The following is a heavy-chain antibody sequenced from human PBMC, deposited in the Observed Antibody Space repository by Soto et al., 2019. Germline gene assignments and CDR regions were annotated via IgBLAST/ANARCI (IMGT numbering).Heavy chain of an antibody. Sequence: QVQLVQSGAEVKKPGSSVKVSCKASGGTFSSYTISWVRQAPGQGLEWMGRIIPILGIANYAQKFQGRVTMTADKTTSTAYMELSSLRSEDTAVYYFARVEVAATHYSYYYMDVWGKGTTVTVSS. CDR2: IIPILGIA. CDR1: GGTFSSYT. CDR3: ARVEVAATHYSYYYMDV. D-gene: IGHD2-15*01. J-gene: IGHJ6*03. V-gene: IGHV1-69*02.